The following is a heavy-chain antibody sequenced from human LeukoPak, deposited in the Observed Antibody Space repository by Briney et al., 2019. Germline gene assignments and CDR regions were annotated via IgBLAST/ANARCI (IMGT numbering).Heavy chain of an antibody. CDR2: INPNSGGT. Sequence: ASVKVSCKASGYTFTSYGISWVRQAPGQGLEWMGWINPNSGGTNYAQKFQGRVTMTRDTSISTAYMELSRLRSDDTAVYYCARSQQWLPFDYWGQGTLVTVSS. D-gene: IGHD6-19*01. CDR1: GYTFTSYG. CDR3: ARSQQWLPFDY. J-gene: IGHJ4*02. V-gene: IGHV1-2*02.